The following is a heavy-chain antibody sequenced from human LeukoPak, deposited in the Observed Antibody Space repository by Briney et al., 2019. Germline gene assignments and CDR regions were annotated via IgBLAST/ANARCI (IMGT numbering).Heavy chain of an antibody. CDR2: ISGSGGST. D-gene: IGHD3-22*01. J-gene: IGHJ4*02. CDR1: GFTFGIYA. Sequence: GGSLRLSCAASGFTFGIYAMNWVRQAPGKGLEWVSAISGSGGSTYYADSAKGRFTISRDNSKNTLYLQMNSLRAEDTAVYYCAKGSEMYYYDSSGYYYGYWGQGTLVTVSS. V-gene: IGHV3-23*01. CDR3: AKGSEMYYYDSSGYYYGY.